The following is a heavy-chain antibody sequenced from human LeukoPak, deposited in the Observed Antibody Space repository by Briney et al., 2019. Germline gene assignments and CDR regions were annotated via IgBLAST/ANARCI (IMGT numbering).Heavy chain of an antibody. D-gene: IGHD6-13*01. CDR2: ITSDTRYI. Sequence: GGSLRLSCAGAGFTFSSYTMNWVRQAPGKGLEWVSSITSDTRYIFYADSVKGRFTISRDNAENSLYLQMNSLRAEDTAVYYCARAAIAAARIYYYMDVWGKGTTVTVSS. CDR1: GFTFSSYT. CDR3: ARAAIAAARIYYYMDV. V-gene: IGHV3-21*01. J-gene: IGHJ6*03.